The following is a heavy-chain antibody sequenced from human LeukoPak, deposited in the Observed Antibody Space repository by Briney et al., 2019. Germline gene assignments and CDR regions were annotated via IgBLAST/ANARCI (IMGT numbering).Heavy chain of an antibody. V-gene: IGHV4-34*01. CDR2: IDHSGST. CDR1: GGSFSGYY. J-gene: IGHJ6*02. Sequence: SETLSLTCAVFGGSFSGYYWSWIRQPPGKGLEWIGEIDHSGSTNYNPSLKSRVTISADTSKNQFSLKLSSVTAADTAVYYCARGPGPEYYFYYGMDVWGQGTPVTVSS. CDR3: ARGPGPEYYFYYGMDV.